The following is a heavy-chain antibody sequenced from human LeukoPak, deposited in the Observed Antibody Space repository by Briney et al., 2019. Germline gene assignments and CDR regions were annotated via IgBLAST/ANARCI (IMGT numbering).Heavy chain of an antibody. CDR1: GDSVSSNSAA. CDR2: TYYRSKWYN. V-gene: IGHV6-1*01. J-gene: IGHJ4*02. CDR3: ARALRYSSGWALDF. Sequence: SQTLSLTCAISGDSVSSNSAAWNWIRQSPSRGLEWLGRTYYRSKWYNDYAVSVKSRITINPDTSKNQFSLQLNSVTPEDAAVYYCARALRYSSGWALDFWGQGTLVTVSS. D-gene: IGHD6-19*01.